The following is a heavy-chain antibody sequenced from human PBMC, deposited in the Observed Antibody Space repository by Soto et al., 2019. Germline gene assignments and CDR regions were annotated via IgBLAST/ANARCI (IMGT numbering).Heavy chain of an antibody. CDR3: ARRLYCSGGSCYFGGNWFDP. Sequence: GESLKISCKGSGYSFTSYWIGWVRQMPGKGLEWMGIIYPGDSDTRYSPSFQGQVTISADKSISTAYLQWSSLKASDTAMYYCARRLYCSGGSCYFGGNWFDPWGQGTLVTVSS. CDR1: GYSFTSYW. CDR2: IYPGDSDT. V-gene: IGHV5-51*01. D-gene: IGHD2-15*01. J-gene: IGHJ5*02.